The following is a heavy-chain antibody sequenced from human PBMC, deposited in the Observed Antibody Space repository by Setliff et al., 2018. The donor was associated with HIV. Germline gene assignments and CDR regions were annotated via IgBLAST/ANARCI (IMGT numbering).Heavy chain of an antibody. Sequence: SETLSLTCAVSGYSISSGYYWGWIRQPPGKGLEWIGTIYHSGSTYYNPSLKSRLTISVDTSKNQFSLNLNSVTAADTAVYYCARVRGNSGWYVFDYWGQGTLVTVSS. V-gene: IGHV4-38-2*01. CDR2: IYHSGST. CDR3: ARVRGNSGWYVFDY. D-gene: IGHD6-19*01. CDR1: GYSISSGYY. J-gene: IGHJ4*02.